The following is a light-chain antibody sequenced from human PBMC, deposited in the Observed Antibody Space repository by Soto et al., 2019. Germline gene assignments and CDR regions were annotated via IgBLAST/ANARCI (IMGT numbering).Light chain of an antibody. CDR3: QQYNSAFT. CDR1: QSISSY. V-gene: IGKV1-39*01. Sequence: DIQMTQSPSSLSASVGDRVTITCRASQSISSYLNWYQQKPGKAPKLLIYAASSLQSGVPSRFSGSGSGTDFTLTISSLQPEDFATYYCQQYNSAFTFGPGTKVDIK. J-gene: IGKJ3*01. CDR2: AAS.